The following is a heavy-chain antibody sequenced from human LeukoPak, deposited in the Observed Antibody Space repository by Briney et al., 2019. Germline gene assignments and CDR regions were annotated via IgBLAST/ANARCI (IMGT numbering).Heavy chain of an antibody. J-gene: IGHJ4*02. V-gene: IGHV3-20*04. CDR1: GFTFDDYG. CDR3: ARDRSSSRRTLDDY. D-gene: IGHD6-13*01. Sequence: RAGGSLRLSCAASGFTFDDYGMSWVRQAPGKGLEWVSGINWNGGSTGYADSVKGRFTISRDNAKNSLYLQMNSLRAEDTALYYCARDRSSSRRTLDDYWGQGTLVTVSS. CDR2: INWNGGST.